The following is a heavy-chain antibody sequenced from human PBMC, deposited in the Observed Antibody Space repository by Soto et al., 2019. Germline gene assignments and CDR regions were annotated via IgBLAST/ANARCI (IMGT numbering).Heavy chain of an antibody. V-gene: IGHV3-30*05. CDR1: GFTLSRYG. J-gene: IGHJ6*02. Sequence: QVQLVESGGGVVQPARSLRLSCAASGFTLSRYGMHWVRQAPGKGLEWVAVISFEGTTQYYADSVKGRFTISRDNSKDTLSLQIHSLRPEDTAVYYCARGAEHQLLSRDYFYGMDVWGQGTTVSVSS. CDR2: ISFEGTTQ. D-gene: IGHD1-1*01. CDR3: ARGAEHQLLSRDYFYGMDV.